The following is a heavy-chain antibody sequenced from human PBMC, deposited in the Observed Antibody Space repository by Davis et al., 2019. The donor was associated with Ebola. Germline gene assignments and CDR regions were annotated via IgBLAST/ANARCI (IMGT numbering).Heavy chain of an antibody. CDR1: GFTFGDYA. CDR2: ISSRGGTA. CDR3: AKAGHCGNYCSFDS. J-gene: IGHJ4*02. D-gene: IGHD1-26*01. Sequence: GESLKISCTASGFTFGDYAMSWFRQAPGKGLEWVSYISSRGGTAYYADSVKGRFTISRDNSKNTLYLQMNSLRAEDTAVYYCAKAGHCGNYCSFDSWGQGTLVTVSS. V-gene: IGHV3-23*01.